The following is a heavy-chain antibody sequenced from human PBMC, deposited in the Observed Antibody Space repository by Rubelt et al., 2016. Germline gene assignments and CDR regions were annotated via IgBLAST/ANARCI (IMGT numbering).Heavy chain of an antibody. D-gene: IGHD2-15*01. Sequence: GFTFSSYAMHWVRQAPGKGLEWVAVISYDGSNKYYADSVKGRFTISRDNSKNTLYLQMNSLRAEDTAVYYCAKGEDGKIGYCSGGSCYSSIGRLGLDYWGQGTLVTVSS. CDR2: ISYDGSNK. V-gene: IGHV3-30*04. CDR1: GFTFSSYA. J-gene: IGHJ4*02. CDR3: AKGEDGKIGYCSGGSCYSSIGRLGLDY.